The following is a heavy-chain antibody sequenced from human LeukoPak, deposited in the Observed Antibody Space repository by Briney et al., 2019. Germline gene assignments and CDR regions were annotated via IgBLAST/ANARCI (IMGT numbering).Heavy chain of an antibody. Sequence: SETLSLTRTVSGGSISSYYWSWIRQPPGKGLEWIGYIYYSGSTNYNPSLKSRVTISVDTSKNQFSLKLSSVTAADTAVYYCARVPRGGYSYSNWFDPWGQGTLVTVSS. CDR2: IYYSGST. J-gene: IGHJ5*02. CDR3: ARVPRGGYSYSNWFDP. CDR1: GGSISSYY. V-gene: IGHV4-59*01. D-gene: IGHD5-18*01.